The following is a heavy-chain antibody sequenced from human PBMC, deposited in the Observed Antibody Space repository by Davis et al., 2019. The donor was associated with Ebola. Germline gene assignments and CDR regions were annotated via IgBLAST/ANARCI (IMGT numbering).Heavy chain of an antibody. Sequence: SETLSLTCTVSGGSISSYYWSWIRQPPGKGLEWIGEINHSGSTNYNPSLKSRVTISVDTSKNQFSLKLSSVTAADTAVYYCARPRYCSGGSCYYDWYFDLWGRGTLVTVSS. D-gene: IGHD2-15*01. CDR2: INHSGST. CDR3: ARPRYCSGGSCYYDWYFDL. V-gene: IGHV4-34*01. CDR1: GGSISSYY. J-gene: IGHJ2*01.